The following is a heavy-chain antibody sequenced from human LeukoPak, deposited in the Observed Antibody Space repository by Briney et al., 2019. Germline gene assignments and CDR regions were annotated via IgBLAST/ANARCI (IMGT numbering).Heavy chain of an antibody. V-gene: IGHV3-21*01. CDR2: ISSSSSYI. CDR1: GFTFSSYS. CDR3: ARDDSGYAFDY. Sequence: GGSLRLSCAASGFTFSSYSMNWVRQAPGKGLEWVSSISSSSSYIYYANSVKGRFTISKDNAKNSLYLQMNSLGAEDTAVYYCARDDSGYAFDYWGQGTLVTVSS. J-gene: IGHJ4*02. D-gene: IGHD5-12*01.